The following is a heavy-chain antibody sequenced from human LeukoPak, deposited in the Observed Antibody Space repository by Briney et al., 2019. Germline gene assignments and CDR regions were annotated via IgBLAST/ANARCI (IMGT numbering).Heavy chain of an antibody. D-gene: IGHD6-13*01. CDR3: ARQVAAAPHYYYYYMDV. CDR2: IYPGDSDT. Sequence: GESLKISCKGSGYSFTSYWIGWVRQMPGKGLEWMGIIYPGDSDTRYSPSFQGQVTISADKSISTAYLQWSSLKASDTAMYYCARQVAAAPHYYYYYMDVWGKGTTVTVSS. V-gene: IGHV5-51*01. J-gene: IGHJ6*03. CDR1: GYSFTSYW.